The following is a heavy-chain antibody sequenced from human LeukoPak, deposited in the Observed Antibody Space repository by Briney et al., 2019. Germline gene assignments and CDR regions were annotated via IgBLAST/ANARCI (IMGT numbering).Heavy chain of an antibody. J-gene: IGHJ3*02. Sequence: SQTLSLTCTVSGGSIRSGDYYWSWIRQPPGKGLEWIGYIYYSGSTNYNPSLKSRVTISVDRSKNQFSLKLSSVTAADTAVYYCARRDYGDYHAAFDIWGQGTMVTVSS. CDR3: ARRDYGDYHAAFDI. CDR2: IYYSGST. CDR1: GGSIRSGDYY. D-gene: IGHD4-17*01. V-gene: IGHV4-61*08.